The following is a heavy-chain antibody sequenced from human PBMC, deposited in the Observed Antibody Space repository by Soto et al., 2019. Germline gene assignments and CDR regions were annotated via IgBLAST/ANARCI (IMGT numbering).Heavy chain of an antibody. CDR2: IYFSGST. CDR1: GGSIRSSTYY. CDR3: AREIRSQSGDSHHWYFDL. D-gene: IGHD1-26*01. Sequence: QVQLQESGPGLVGPSQTLSLTCTVSGGSIRSSTYYWTWIRHHPGKGLEWVGFIYFSGSTFYNPSLKSRVTISLDPSRNQFSLKLTSVTAADSAVYYCAREIRSQSGDSHHWYFDLWGRGTQVAVSS. V-gene: IGHV4-31*03. J-gene: IGHJ2*01.